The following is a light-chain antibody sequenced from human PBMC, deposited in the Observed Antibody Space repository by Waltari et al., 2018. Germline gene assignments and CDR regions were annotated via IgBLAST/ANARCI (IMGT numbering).Light chain of an antibody. CDR3: QQYNNWPRT. V-gene: IGKV3-15*01. Sequence: EVVMTQSPVTLSVSPGERATLSCRASQNVGSNLAWYHQKPGQAPRLLVYGASTRATGIPDRISGSGSGTEFTLTISSLQSEDFVVYYCQQYNNWPRTFGQGTKVEIK. J-gene: IGKJ1*01. CDR2: GAS. CDR1: QNVGSN.